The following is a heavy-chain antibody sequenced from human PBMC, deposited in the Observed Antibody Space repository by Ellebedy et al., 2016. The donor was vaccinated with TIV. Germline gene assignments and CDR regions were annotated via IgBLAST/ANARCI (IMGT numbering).Heavy chain of an antibody. CDR1: GFTFSDSV. CDR3: VRGWYSSGHCDVFAM. J-gene: IGHJ3*02. V-gene: IGHV3-30*03. CDR2: ISVDGRAV. Sequence: GGSLRLSXVGFGFTFSDSVMHWVRQDPGKGLDWVAGISVDGRAVHYPDSVKGRFTIPRDNAQNTVYLQMNSLRLEDTAVYYCVRGWYSSGHCDVFAMWGQGTIVTVSS. D-gene: IGHD6-19*01.